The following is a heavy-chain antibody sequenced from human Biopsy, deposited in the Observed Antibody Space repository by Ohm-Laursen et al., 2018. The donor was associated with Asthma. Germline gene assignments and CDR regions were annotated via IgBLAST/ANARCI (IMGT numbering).Heavy chain of an antibody. CDR2: ISAYNGNT. Sequence: ASVKVSCKPSGYTFISYAIHWVRQAPGQRLEWMGWISAYNGNTNYAQKLQGRVTMTTDTSTSTAYMELRSLRSDDTAVYYCARDGPVGAPSDYWGQGTLVTVSS. J-gene: IGHJ4*02. CDR1: GYTFISYA. V-gene: IGHV1-18*01. D-gene: IGHD1-26*01. CDR3: ARDGPVGAPSDY.